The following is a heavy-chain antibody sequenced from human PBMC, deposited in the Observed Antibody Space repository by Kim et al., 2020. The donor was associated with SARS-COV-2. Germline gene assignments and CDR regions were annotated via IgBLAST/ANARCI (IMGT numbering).Heavy chain of an antibody. V-gene: IGHV1-69*01. J-gene: IGHJ4*02. D-gene: IGHD2-21*02. CDR3: ARDHGGDCYSWDY. Sequence: YAQKFQGRVTITADESTSKAYMELSSLRSEDTAVYYCARDHGGDCYSWDYWGQGTLVTVSS.